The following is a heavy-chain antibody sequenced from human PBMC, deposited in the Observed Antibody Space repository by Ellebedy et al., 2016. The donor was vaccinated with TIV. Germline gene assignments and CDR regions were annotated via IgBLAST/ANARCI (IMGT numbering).Heavy chain of an antibody. V-gene: IGHV1-8*01. J-gene: IGHJ6*02. CDR1: GYTFTSYD. Sequence: ASVKVSCXASGYTFTSYDINWVRQATGQGLEWMGWMNPNSGNTVYAQKFQGRVTMTRNNPITTAYMELSSLRSEDTAVYYCARVPSYGGGGPRGGFYDYGLDAWGQGTTVTVSS. CDR2: MNPNSGNT. D-gene: IGHD2-21*01. CDR3: ARVPSYGGGGPRGGFYDYGLDA.